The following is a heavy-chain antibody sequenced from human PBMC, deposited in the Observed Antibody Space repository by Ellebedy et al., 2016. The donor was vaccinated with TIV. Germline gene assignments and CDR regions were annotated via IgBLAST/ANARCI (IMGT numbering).Heavy chain of an antibody. J-gene: IGHJ4*02. V-gene: IGHV1-18*01. Sequence: ASVKVSXXASGYTFTSYGISWVRQAPGQGLEWMGWISAYNGNTNYAQKLQGRVTMTTDTSTSTAYMELRSLRSDDTAVYYCARTVCTSCSSDYWGQGTLVTVSS. CDR3: ARTVCTSCSSDY. CDR1: GYTFTSYG. D-gene: IGHD2-2*01. CDR2: ISAYNGNT.